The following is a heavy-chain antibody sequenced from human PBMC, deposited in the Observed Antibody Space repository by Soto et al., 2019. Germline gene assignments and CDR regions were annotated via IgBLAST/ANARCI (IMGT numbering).Heavy chain of an antibody. CDR2: TRNKANSYTT. V-gene: IGHV3-72*01. D-gene: IGHD2-15*01. CDR3: ARDKFCGGGSCSYSGVDV. CDR1: GFTFSDHY. J-gene: IGHJ6*02. Sequence: EVQLVESGGGLVQPGGSLRLSCEASGFTFSDHYMDWVRQTPGKGLEWVGRTRNKANSYTTEYAASVKGRFTISRDDSKNSLYQKMNSLKTEATAVYYCARDKFCGGGSCSYSGVDVWGQGTTVTVSS.